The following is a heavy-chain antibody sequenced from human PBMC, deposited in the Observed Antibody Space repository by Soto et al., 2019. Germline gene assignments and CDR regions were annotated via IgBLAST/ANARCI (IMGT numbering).Heavy chain of an antibody. V-gene: IGHV4-31*03. Sequence: PSETLSLTCTVSGGSISRGGYYWSWIRQHPGKGLEWIGYIYYSGSTYYNPSLKSRVTISVDTSKNQFSLKLSSVTAADTAVYYCARDRSGYYLIDYWGQGTLVTVSS. J-gene: IGHJ4*02. CDR3: ARDRSGYYLIDY. CDR1: GGSISRGGYY. CDR2: IYYSGST. D-gene: IGHD3-3*01.